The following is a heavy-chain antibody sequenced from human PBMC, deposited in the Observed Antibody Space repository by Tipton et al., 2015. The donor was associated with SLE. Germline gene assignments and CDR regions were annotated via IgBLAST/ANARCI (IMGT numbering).Heavy chain of an antibody. CDR1: GDSINGYF. CDR2: IHISGRT. D-gene: IGHD4-17*01. CDR3: ANRGDYFDS. Sequence: GLVKPSETLSLTCTVSGDSINGYFWTWIRQPAGKGLEWIGRIHISGRTKYNPSLESRVTLSVNTAGTQFSLKLTSVTAADTAVYYCANRGDYFDSWGQGALVTVSS. J-gene: IGHJ4*02. V-gene: IGHV4-4*07.